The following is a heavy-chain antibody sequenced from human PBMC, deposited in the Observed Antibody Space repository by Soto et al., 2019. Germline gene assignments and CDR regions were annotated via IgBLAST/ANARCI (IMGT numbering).Heavy chain of an antibody. Sequence: PGGSLRLSCAASGFTFSSYSMNWVRQAPGKGLEWVSSISSSSSYIYYADSVKGRFTISRDNAKNSLYLQMNSLRAEDTAVYYCARVVNEYSSGFDPWGQGTLVTVSS. V-gene: IGHV3-21*01. CDR1: GFTFSSYS. J-gene: IGHJ5*02. CDR2: ISSSSSYI. D-gene: IGHD6-19*01. CDR3: ARVVNEYSSGFDP.